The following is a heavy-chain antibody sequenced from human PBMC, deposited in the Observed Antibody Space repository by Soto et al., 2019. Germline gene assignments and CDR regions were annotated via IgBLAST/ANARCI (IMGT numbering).Heavy chain of an antibody. J-gene: IGHJ4*02. CDR3: ARDSETNGYSYDYFDY. CDR1: GFTFRTYA. Sequence: QVQLVESGGGVVQPGRSLKLSCAASGFTFRTYAMHWVRQAPGKGLEWVAVISYDGSNTYYVDSVKGRFTISRDSSKNXLYLQMNSLRTEDSAVYYCARDSETNGYSYDYFDYWGQGTLVTVSS. CDR2: ISYDGSNT. V-gene: IGHV3-30*04. D-gene: IGHD5-18*01.